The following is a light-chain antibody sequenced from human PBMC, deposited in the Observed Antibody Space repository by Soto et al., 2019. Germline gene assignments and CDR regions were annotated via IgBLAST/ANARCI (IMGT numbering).Light chain of an antibody. V-gene: IGKV3-15*01. CDR2: GAS. CDR1: ETVATN. Sequence: EVVMTQSPATLSVSPGERATLSCRASETVATNLAWYQQKPGQAPRLLISGASTRAAGISDRFRGSGSGTEFTLTISSLRSEDSPLYYCQQYFEWPPMTFGQGTKVEI. CDR3: QQYFEWPPMT. J-gene: IGKJ1*01.